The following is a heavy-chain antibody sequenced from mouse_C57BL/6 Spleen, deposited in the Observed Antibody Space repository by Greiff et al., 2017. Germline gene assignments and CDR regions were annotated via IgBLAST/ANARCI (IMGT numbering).Heavy chain of an antibody. CDR3: ARRVIYYGNPYYAMDY. D-gene: IGHD2-1*01. V-gene: IGHV1-77*01. J-gene: IGHJ4*01. CDR1: GYTFTDYY. CDR2: IGPGSGST. Sequence: VQLQESGAELVKPGASVKISCKASGYTFTDYYINWVKQRPGQGLEWIGKIGPGSGSTYYNEKFKGKATLTADKSSSTAYLQLSSLTSEDSAVYFCARRVIYYGNPYYAMDYWGQGTSVTVSS.